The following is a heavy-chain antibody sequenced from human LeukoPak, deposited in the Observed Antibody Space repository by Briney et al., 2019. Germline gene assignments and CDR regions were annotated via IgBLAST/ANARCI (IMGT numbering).Heavy chain of an antibody. D-gene: IGHD3-22*01. CDR2: ISAYNGNT. CDR3: ASTVYYDSSGYYPIGDYFDY. Sequence: ASVKVSCKASGYTFTSYGISWVRQAPGQGLEWMGWISAYNGNTNYAQKLQGRVTMTTDTSTSTAYMELRSLRSDDTAVYYCASTVYYDSSGYYPIGDYFDYWGQGTLVTVSS. J-gene: IGHJ4*02. CDR1: GYTFTSYG. V-gene: IGHV1-18*01.